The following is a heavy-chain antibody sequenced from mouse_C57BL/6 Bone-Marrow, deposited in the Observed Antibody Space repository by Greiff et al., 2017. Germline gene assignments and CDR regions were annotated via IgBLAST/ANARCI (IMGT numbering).Heavy chain of an antibody. CDR2: IHPNSGST. Sequence: QVQLQQPGAELVKPGASVKLSCKASGYTFTSYWMHWVKQRPGQGLEWIGMIHPNSGSTNYNEKFKSKATLPVDKSSSTAYMQLSSLTSEDSAVYYYARRFYYCYDGGFAYWGQGTLVTVSA. CDR1: GYTFTSYW. V-gene: IGHV1-64*01. D-gene: IGHD2-2*01. CDR3: ARRFYYCYDGGFAY. J-gene: IGHJ3*01.